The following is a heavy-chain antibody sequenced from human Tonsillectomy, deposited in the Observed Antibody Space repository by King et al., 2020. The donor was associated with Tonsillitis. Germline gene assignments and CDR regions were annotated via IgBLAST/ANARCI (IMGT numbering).Heavy chain of an antibody. CDR2: IYPGVSDT. CDR1: EYTFTNYW. D-gene: IGHD5-24*01. CDR3: ATRYRHNSYGGFDS. Sequence: QLVQSGAEVKKPGESLRISCKGSEYTFTNYWIGWVRQMSGKGLEWMGLIYPGVSDTKYSPSFQGQGTISADKPISTAYLQRSSLTASDTAMYYCATRYRHNSYGGFDSGGQGTRVTVSS. V-gene: IGHV5-51*01. J-gene: IGHJ4*02.